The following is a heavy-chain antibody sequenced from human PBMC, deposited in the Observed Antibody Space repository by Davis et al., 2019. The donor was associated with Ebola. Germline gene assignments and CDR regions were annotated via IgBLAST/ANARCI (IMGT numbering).Heavy chain of an antibody. J-gene: IGHJ4*02. V-gene: IGHV3-43D*03. Sequence: GESLKISCAASSFSFDDYAMHWVRQAPGKGLEWVSLISWDGGSAYYADSVKGRFTISRDNSKNTLYLQMNSLRTEDTAVYYCARVAAASRDYWGQGTLVTVSS. D-gene: IGHD6-25*01. CDR3: ARVAAASRDY. CDR1: SFSFDDYA. CDR2: ISWDGGSA.